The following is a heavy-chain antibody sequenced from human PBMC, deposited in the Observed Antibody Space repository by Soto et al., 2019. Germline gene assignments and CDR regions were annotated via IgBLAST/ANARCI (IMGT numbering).Heavy chain of an antibody. J-gene: IGHJ5*02. Sequence: GASVKVSCEASGYTFTSYGISWVRQAPGQGLERMGWISAYNGNTNYAQKLQGRVTMPTDTSTSTAYMELRSLRSDDTAAFYCAIKVLYGDYSPNNWFDPRGQGPLVTVSS. CDR3: AIKVLYGDYSPNNWFDP. CDR1: GYTFTSYG. V-gene: IGHV1-18*01. CDR2: ISAYNGNT. D-gene: IGHD4-17*01.